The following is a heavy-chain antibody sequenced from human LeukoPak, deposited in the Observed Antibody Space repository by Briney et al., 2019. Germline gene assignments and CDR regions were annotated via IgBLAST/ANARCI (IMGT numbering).Heavy chain of an antibody. D-gene: IGHD2-2*01. CDR1: GYTFTSYD. CDR3: ARVCSSTSCYSNPGFDH. Sequence: ASVKVSCKASGYTFTSYDINWVRQATGQGLEWMGWMNPNSGNTGYAQKFQGRVTITRNTSISTAYMELSSLRSEDTAVYYCARVCSSTSCYSNPGFDHWGQGTLVTVSS. CDR2: MNPNSGNT. V-gene: IGHV1-8*03. J-gene: IGHJ5*02.